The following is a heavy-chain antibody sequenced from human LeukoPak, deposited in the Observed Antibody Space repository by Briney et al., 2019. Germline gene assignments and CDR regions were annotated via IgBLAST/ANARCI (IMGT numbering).Heavy chain of an antibody. CDR2: IYYSGST. D-gene: IGHD3-22*01. Sequence: SETLSLTCTVSGGSISSGDYYWSWIRQPPGKGLEWIGYIYYSGSTYYNPSLKSRVTISVDTSKNQFSLKLSSVTAADTAVYYCARAVDYYDSSGYYPVYFDYWGQGTLVTVSS. CDR3: ARAVDYYDSSGYYPVYFDY. V-gene: IGHV4-30-4*01. CDR1: GGSISSGDYY. J-gene: IGHJ4*02.